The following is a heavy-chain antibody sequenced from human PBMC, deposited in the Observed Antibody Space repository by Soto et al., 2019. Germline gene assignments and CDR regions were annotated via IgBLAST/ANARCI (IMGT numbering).Heavy chain of an antibody. J-gene: IGHJ6*02. CDR3: AKDGEMATTYYYYYGMDV. Sequence: GSLTLSCAASGFTFSSYAMSWVRQAPGKGLEWVSVISGSGGGTYNADSVKGRFTISRDNSKNTLYLQMNSLRVEDTAVYYCAKDGEMATTYYYYYGMDVWGQGTTVTVSS. V-gene: IGHV3-23*01. D-gene: IGHD5-12*01. CDR2: ISGSGGGT. CDR1: GFTFSSYA.